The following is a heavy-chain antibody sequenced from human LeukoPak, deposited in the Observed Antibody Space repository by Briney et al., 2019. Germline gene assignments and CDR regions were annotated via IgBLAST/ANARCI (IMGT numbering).Heavy chain of an antibody. CDR1: GGSISSGGYY. V-gene: IGHV4-31*03. D-gene: IGHD3-10*01. Sequence: SETLSLTCTVSGGSISSGGYYWSWIRQHPGKGLEWIGYIYYSGSTYYNPSLKSRATISVDTSKNQFSLKLSSVTAADTAVYYCARGYYGSGSYSYYFDYWGQGTLVTVSS. CDR2: IYYSGST. CDR3: ARGYYGSGSYSYYFDY. J-gene: IGHJ4*02.